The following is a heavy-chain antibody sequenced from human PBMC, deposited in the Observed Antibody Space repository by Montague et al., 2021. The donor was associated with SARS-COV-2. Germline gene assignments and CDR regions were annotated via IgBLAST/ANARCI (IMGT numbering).Heavy chain of an antibody. V-gene: IGHV2-70*01. CDR3: ARMVTIFSLGGYYYYYGMDV. Sequence: PALVKPTQTLTLTCTFSGFSLSTSGMCVSWIRRPPGKALEWLALXXWDDDKYYSTSLKTRLTISKDTSKNQVVLTMTNMDPVDTATYYCARMVTIFSLGGYYYYYGMDVWGQGTTATVSS. J-gene: IGHJ6*02. CDR1: GFSLSTSGMC. D-gene: IGHD3-9*01. CDR2: XXWDDDK.